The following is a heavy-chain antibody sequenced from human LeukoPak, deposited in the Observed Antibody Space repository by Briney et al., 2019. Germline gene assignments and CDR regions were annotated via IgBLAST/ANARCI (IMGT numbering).Heavy chain of an antibody. CDR1: GFTFSSYS. Sequence: GGSLRLSCAASGFTFSSYSMNWVRQAPGKGLEWVSSISSSSSYIYYADSVKGRFTISRDNAKNSLYLQMNSLRAEDTAVYYCARAHSSSPGAFDIWGQGTMVTVSS. CDR3: ARAHSSSPGAFDI. CDR2: ISSSSSYI. D-gene: IGHD6-13*01. J-gene: IGHJ3*02. V-gene: IGHV3-21*01.